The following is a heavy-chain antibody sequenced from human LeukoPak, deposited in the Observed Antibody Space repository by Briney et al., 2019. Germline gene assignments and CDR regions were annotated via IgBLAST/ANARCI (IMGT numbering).Heavy chain of an antibody. Sequence: GGSLRLSCAASGFTFSDYILDWVRQAPGKGLEWVGRIRRGANSYTTEYAASVKGRFSISRDDSKNSLYLHMNSLKTEDTAVYHCSRDGGEGGNSAFDIWGQGTMVTVSS. D-gene: IGHD3-16*01. CDR2: IRRGANSYTT. V-gene: IGHV3-72*01. CDR1: GFTFSDYI. CDR3: SRDGGEGGNSAFDI. J-gene: IGHJ3*02.